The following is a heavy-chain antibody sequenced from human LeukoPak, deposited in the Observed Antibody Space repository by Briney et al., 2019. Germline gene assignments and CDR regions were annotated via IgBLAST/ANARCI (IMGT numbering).Heavy chain of an antibody. D-gene: IGHD6-19*01. Sequence: SETLSLTCTVSGGSISSYYWTWTRQPPGKGLEWIGYIYYTGATSYNPSLKSRVTISVDTSKKQFSLKLTSVTAADTAVYYCARYGGSGWVIDNWGQGTLVTVSS. CDR1: GGSISSYY. CDR2: IYYTGAT. V-gene: IGHV4-59*08. J-gene: IGHJ4*02. CDR3: ARYGGSGWVIDN.